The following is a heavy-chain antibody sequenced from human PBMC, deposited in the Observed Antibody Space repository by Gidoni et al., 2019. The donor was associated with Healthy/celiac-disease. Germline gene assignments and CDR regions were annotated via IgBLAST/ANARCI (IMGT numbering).Heavy chain of an antibody. V-gene: IGHV4-34*01. Sequence: QVHLQQWGAGLLKPSETLSLTCAVYGGPFRGYSWSWIRQPPGKGLEWIGEINHSGSTNYNPSLKSRVTISVDTSKNQFSLKLSSVTAADTAVYYCARGRGRGGFQGQHPHYYYYGMDVWGQGTTVTVSS. CDR2: INHSGST. CDR3: ARGRGRGGFQGQHPHYYYYGMDV. D-gene: IGHD3-16*01. J-gene: IGHJ6*02. CDR1: GGPFRGYS.